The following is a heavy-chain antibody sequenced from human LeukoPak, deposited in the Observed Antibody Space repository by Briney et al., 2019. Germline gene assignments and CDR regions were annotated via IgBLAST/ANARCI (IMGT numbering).Heavy chain of an antibody. CDR2: ISSSSSYI. V-gene: IGHV3-21*04. D-gene: IGHD2-2*01. J-gene: IGHJ2*01. CDR1: GFTFSSYS. Sequence: PGGSLRLSCAASGFTFSSYSMNWVRQAPGKGLEWVSSISSSSSYIYYADSVKGRFTISRDNAKNSLYLQMNSLRAEDTAVYYCARRGSTYQNWYFDLWGRGTLVTVSS. CDR3: ARRGSTYQNWYFDL.